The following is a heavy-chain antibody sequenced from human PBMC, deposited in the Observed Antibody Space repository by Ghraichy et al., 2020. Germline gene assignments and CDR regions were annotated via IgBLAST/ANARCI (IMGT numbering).Heavy chain of an antibody. CDR3: ARVKISERFLTDY. J-gene: IGHJ4*02. Sequence: VANIKQDGSEKYYVDSVKGRFTISRDNAKNSLYLQMNSLRAEDTAVYYCARVKISERFLTDYWGQGTLGT. D-gene: IGHD3-3*01. V-gene: IGHV3-7*03. CDR2: IKQDGSEK.